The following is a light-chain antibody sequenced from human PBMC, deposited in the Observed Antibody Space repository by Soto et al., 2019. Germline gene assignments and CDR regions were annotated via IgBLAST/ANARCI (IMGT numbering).Light chain of an antibody. V-gene: IGKV1-39*01. CDR2: AAS. Sequence: DIPMTQSPSSLSASVGDRVTITCRASQSISNYLNWYQQKPGKAPKLLIYAASSLQSGVPSRFSGSGSGTDFTLTISNLQPGDFAIYYCQQSYSTPTWTFGQGTKVEIK. CDR3: QQSYSTPTWT. CDR1: QSISNY. J-gene: IGKJ1*01.